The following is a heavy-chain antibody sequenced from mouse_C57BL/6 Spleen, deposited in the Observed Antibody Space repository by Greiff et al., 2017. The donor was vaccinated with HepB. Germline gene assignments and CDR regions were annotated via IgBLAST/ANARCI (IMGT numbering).Heavy chain of an antibody. Sequence: QVQLKQPGAELVRPGSSVKLSCKASGYTFTSYWMDWVKQRPGQGLEWIGNIYPSDSETHYNQKFKDKATLTVDKSSSTAYMQLSSLTSEDSAVYYSARGLNWDVGYWGQGTTLTVSS. CDR2: IYPSDSET. D-gene: IGHD4-1*01. CDR1: GYTFTSYW. J-gene: IGHJ2*01. V-gene: IGHV1-61*01. CDR3: ARGLNWDVGY.